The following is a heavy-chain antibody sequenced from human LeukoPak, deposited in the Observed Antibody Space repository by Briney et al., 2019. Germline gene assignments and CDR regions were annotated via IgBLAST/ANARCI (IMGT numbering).Heavy chain of an antibody. CDR3: SGRDSSRSPRAY. J-gene: IGHJ4*02. CDR2: INPDGNEK. V-gene: IGHV3-7*01. Sequence: GGSLRLSCAASGLTFTDFWMNWVRLTPGRGLEWLANINPDGNEKYYVDSVKGRFAISRDNAKNEVYLEMNSLRAEDTGVYYCSGRDSSRSPRAYWGQGTLVTVSS. CDR1: GLTFTDFW. D-gene: IGHD2-2*01.